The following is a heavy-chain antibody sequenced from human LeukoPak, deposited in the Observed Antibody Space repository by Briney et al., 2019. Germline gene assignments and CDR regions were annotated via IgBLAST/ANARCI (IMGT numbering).Heavy chain of an antibody. CDR1: GFSFSSYW. CDR3: ARDFRGFAVPGVL. J-gene: IGHJ4*02. Sequence: PGGSLRLSCAASGFSFSSYWMHWVRQAPGKGLVWVSRISYDESSTSYADSVKGRFTISRDNAKNLLYLQMNSLRAEDTAVYYCARDFRGFAVPGVLWGQGTLVTVSS. D-gene: IGHD6-19*01. CDR2: ISYDESST. V-gene: IGHV3-74*01.